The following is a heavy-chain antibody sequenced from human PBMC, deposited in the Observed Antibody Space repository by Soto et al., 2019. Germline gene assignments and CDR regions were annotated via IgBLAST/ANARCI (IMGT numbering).Heavy chain of an antibody. D-gene: IGHD3-16*01. Sequence: RGESLKISCTTSGYSFTSYWISWVRQMPGKGLEWMGRIDPIDSYTNYSPSFQGHVTISADKYISTAYLQWSSLKASDTAMYYCARRAHMSRRGETFSYYYYGMDVWGQGTTVTVSS. V-gene: IGHV5-10-1*01. CDR3: ARRAHMSRRGETFSYYYYGMDV. CDR1: GYSFTSYW. J-gene: IGHJ6*02. CDR2: IDPIDSYT.